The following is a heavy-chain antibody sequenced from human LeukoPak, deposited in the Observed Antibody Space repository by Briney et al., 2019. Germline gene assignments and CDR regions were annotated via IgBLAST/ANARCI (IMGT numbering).Heavy chain of an antibody. D-gene: IGHD3-10*02. CDR1: GSTFSSYS. Sequence: GGSLRLSCAASGSTFSSYSMNWVRQAPGKGLEWVSSISSSSNYIYYADSVKGRFTISRDNAKNSLNLQMNSLRAEDTAVYYCAELGITMIGGVWGKGTTVTISS. CDR2: ISSSSNYI. V-gene: IGHV3-21*01. CDR3: AELGITMIGGV. J-gene: IGHJ6*04.